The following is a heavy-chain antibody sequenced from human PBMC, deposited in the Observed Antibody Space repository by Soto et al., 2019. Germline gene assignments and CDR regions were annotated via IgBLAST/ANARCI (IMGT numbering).Heavy chain of an antibody. V-gene: IGHV4-59*01. CDR2: IYYSGST. D-gene: IGHD2-2*01. J-gene: IGHJ6*03. CDR3: ARVSSTSFYYYYYMDV. Sequence: SETLSLTCTVSGGSICSYYWSWIRQPPGKGLEWIGYIYYSGSTNYNPSLKSRVTISVDTSKNQFSLKLSSVTAADTAVYYCARVSSTSFYYYYYMDVWGKGTTVTVSS. CDR1: GGSICSYY.